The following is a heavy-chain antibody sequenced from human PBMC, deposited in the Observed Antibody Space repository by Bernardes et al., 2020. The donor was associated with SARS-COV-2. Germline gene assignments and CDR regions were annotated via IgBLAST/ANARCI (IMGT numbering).Heavy chain of an antibody. Sequence: GGSLRLSCAASAFTVRNDYMSWLRQTPGKGLEWVSVIYSGGNTYYTDSVKGRFTISRHISENTLYLHMNSLRSEDTAVYYCASGPYDHDGTAYSAIDYWGQGILLTVSS. CDR1: AFTVRNDY. D-gene: IGHD3-22*01. V-gene: IGHV3-53*04. CDR2: IYSGGNT. CDR3: ASGPYDHDGTAYSAIDY. J-gene: IGHJ4*02.